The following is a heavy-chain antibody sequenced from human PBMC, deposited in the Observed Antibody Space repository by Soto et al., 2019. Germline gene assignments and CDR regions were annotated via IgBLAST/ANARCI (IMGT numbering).Heavy chain of an antibody. V-gene: IGHV3-66*01. D-gene: IGHD3-22*01. Sequence: GSLRLSCAASGFTVSSNYMSWVRQAPGKGLEWVSVIYSGGSTYYADSVKGRFTISRDNSKNTLYLQMNSLRAEDTAVYYCARTALPPHYDSSVYSLDYWGQGTLFTVSS. CDR3: ARTALPPHYDSSVYSLDY. J-gene: IGHJ4*02. CDR1: GFTVSSNY. CDR2: IYSGGST.